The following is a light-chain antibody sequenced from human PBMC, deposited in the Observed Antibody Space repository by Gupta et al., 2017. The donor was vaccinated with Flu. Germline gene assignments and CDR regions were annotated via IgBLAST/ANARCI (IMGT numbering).Light chain of an antibody. V-gene: IGKV3-15*01. CDR3: QQYKNGRPATLT. J-gene: IGKJ4*01. CDR2: GAS. Sequence: EIVMTQSPATLSVSPGERATLSCRASQSVSSNLAWYQQKPGQAPRLLIYGASTRATGIPARFSGSGFGTECTLTISSLQSEEFAVYYCQQYKNGRPATLTFGGGTKVEIK. CDR1: QSVSSN.